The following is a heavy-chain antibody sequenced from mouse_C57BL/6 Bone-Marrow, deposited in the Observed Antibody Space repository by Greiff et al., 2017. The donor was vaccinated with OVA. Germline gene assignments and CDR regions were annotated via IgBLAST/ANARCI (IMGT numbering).Heavy chain of an antibody. Sequence: EVKVVESEGGLVQPGSSMKLSCTASGFTFSDYYMAWVRQVPEKGLEWVANINYDGSSTYYLDSLKSRFIISRDNAKNILYLQMSSLKSEDTATYYCARELTTVVAHYYAMDYWGQGTSVTVSS. CDR1: GFTFSDYY. D-gene: IGHD1-1*01. CDR2: INYDGSST. CDR3: ARELTTVVAHYYAMDY. J-gene: IGHJ4*01. V-gene: IGHV5-16*01.